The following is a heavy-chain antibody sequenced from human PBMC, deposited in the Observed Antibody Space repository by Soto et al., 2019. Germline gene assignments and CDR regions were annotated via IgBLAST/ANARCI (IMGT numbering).Heavy chain of an antibody. CDR3: VSDRGYGHASVPYS. CDR1: GFTFTRYG. CDR2: ISYDGGLQ. Sequence: QAHLVESGGGVVQPGRSLRLSCAASGFTFTRYGMHWVRQSPVTRLGWVAVISYDGGLQHYADSVKGRFTISRDNSKNMVPLQMNSLKSEDKAVYYCVSDRGYGHASVPYSWGQGTLVSVSS. J-gene: IGHJ4*02. V-gene: IGHV3-30*03. D-gene: IGHD5-18*01.